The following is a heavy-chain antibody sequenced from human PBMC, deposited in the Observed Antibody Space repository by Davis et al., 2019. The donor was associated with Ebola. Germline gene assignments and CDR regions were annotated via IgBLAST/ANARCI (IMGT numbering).Heavy chain of an antibody. V-gene: IGHV3-53*01. D-gene: IGHD4-11*01. CDR1: GFTVSSNY. Sequence: GGSLRLSCAASGFTVSSNYMSWVRQAPGKGLEWVPVIYSGGSTYYADSVKGRFTISRDNSKNTLYLQMNSLRAEDTAVYYCARIRDYNIHWFDPWGQGTLVTVSS. J-gene: IGHJ5*02. CDR2: IYSGGST. CDR3: ARIRDYNIHWFDP.